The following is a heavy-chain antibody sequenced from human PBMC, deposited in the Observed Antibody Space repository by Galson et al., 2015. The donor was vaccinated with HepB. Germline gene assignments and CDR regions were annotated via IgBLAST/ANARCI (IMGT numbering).Heavy chain of an antibody. CDR1: GFTFSSYA. CDR2: ISGSGGST. V-gene: IGHV3-23*01. D-gene: IGHD3-3*01. Sequence: SLRLSCAASGFTFSSYAMSWVRQAPGKGLEWVSAISGSGGSTYYADSVKGRFTISRDNSKNTLYLQMNSLRAEDTAVYYCAKGTYDFWSGYSNFDYWGQGTLVTVSS. CDR3: AKGTYDFWSGYSNFDY. J-gene: IGHJ4*02.